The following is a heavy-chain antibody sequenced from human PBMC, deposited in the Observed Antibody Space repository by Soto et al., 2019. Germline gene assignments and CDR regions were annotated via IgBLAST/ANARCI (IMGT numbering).Heavy chain of an antibody. V-gene: IGHV3-23*01. D-gene: IGHD6-13*01. CDR2: ISGSGGST. CDR1: GFTFSSYA. CDR3: VKDRLYAAAGTLVDY. J-gene: IGHJ4*02. Sequence: GGSLRLSCAASGFTFSSYAMSWVRQAPGKGLEWVSAISGSGGSTYYADSVKGRFTISRDNSKNTLYLQMNSLRAEDTAVYYCVKDRLYAAAGTLVDYWGQGTLVTVSS.